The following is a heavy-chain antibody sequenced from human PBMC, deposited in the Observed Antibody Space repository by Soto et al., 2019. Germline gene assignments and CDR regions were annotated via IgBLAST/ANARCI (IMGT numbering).Heavy chain of an antibody. D-gene: IGHD3-10*01. V-gene: IGHV4-31*03. Sequence: SETLSLTCTVSGGSISSSSYYWSWIRQHPGKGLEWIGYIFYSGSTYYNPSLKSRITISVDTSKNQFSLKLSSVTAADTAVYYCAGRASFMVRGVIYNWFDPWGQGTLVTVSS. CDR1: GGSISSSSYY. J-gene: IGHJ5*02. CDR2: IFYSGST. CDR3: AGRASFMVRGVIYNWFDP.